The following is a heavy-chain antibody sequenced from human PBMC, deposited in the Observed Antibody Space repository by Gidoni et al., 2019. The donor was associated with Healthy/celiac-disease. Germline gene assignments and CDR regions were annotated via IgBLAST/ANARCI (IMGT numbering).Heavy chain of an antibody. Sequence: EVRLVESGGGLVKPGGSLRLSCAASGFTFSSYDMHWVRQATGKGLGWVSAIGTAGDTYYPGSVKGRFTISRENAKNSLYLQMNSLRAEDTAVYYCAREVGWDSSGYFSWFDPWGQGTLVTVSS. CDR3: AREVGWDSSGYFSWFDP. D-gene: IGHD3-22*01. J-gene: IGHJ5*02. CDR1: GFTFSSYD. CDR2: IGTAGDT. V-gene: IGHV3-13*01.